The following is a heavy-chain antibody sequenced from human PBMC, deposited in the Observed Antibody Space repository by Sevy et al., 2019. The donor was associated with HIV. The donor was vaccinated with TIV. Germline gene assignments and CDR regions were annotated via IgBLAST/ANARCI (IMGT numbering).Heavy chain of an antibody. CDR3: ARITPIWLGEFGYMDV. D-gene: IGHD3-10*01. CDR2: IYYSGST. V-gene: IGHV4-39*01. CDR1: GGSISSSSYY. J-gene: IGHJ6*03. Sequence: SETLSLTCTVSGGSISSSSYYWGWIRQPPGKGLEWIGSIYYSGSTYYNPSLKSRVTISVDTSKNQFSLKLSSVTAADTAVYYCARITPIWLGEFGYMDVWGKGTTVTVSS.